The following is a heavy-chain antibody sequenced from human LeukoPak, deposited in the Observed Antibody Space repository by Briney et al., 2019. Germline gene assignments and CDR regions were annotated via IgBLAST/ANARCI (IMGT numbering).Heavy chain of an antibody. D-gene: IGHD3-10*01. CDR1: GFTFSSYS. CDR3: ARDRTMVRGAPAIDY. V-gene: IGHV3-21*01. J-gene: IGHJ4*02. Sequence: GGSLGLSCAASGFTFSSYSMNWVRQAPGKGLEWVSSISSSSYIYYADSVKGRFTISRDNAKNSLYLQMNSLRAEDTAVYYCARDRTMVRGAPAIDYWGQGTLVTVSS. CDR2: ISSSSYI.